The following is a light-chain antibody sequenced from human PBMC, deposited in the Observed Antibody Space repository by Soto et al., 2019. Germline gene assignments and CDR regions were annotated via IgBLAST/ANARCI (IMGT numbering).Light chain of an antibody. J-gene: IGLJ3*02. CDR3: AAWDDSLSGVV. V-gene: IGLV1-47*01. Sequence: QSVLTQPPSASGTPGQTVTISSSGSSSNIRTNNVSWYQQRPGTAPKLLIYGNNQRPSGVPDRFSGSRSGTSASLAISGLRSEDEADYYCAAWDDSLSGVVFGGGTKLTVL. CDR2: GNN. CDR1: SSNIRTNN.